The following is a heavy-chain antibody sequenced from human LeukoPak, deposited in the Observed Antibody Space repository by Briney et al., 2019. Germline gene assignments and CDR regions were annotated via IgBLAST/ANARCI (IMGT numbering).Heavy chain of an antibody. CDR1: GFTFEEFS. D-gene: IGHD3-16*01. J-gene: IGHJ1*01. V-gene: IGHV3-43*01. CDR3: AKLLAWGTYYDYLGS. CDR2: INWDGQTT. Sequence: PGGSLRLSCAASGFTFEEFSMTWVRQAPGKSLEWVSLINWDGQTTFYADSVKGRFTVSRDNDRDSLYLQMTSLRSEDTAFYYCAKLLAWGTYYDYLGSWGQGTLVTVSS.